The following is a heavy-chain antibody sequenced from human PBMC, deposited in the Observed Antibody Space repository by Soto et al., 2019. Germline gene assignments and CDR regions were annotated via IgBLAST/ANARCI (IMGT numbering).Heavy chain of an antibody. J-gene: IGHJ4*02. CDR3: ARTFDTITYYFDY. D-gene: IGHD3-9*01. V-gene: IGHV3-30-3*01. Sequence: LXLSFDGPELSFGSYAMHWIRQAPGKGLEWVAVISFDGNIIHYADSVKGRFIISRDNSKNTLYLQMHSLSGEDTAVYYCARTFDTITYYFDYWGQGTLGIVYS. CDR1: ELSFGSYA. CDR2: ISFDGNII.